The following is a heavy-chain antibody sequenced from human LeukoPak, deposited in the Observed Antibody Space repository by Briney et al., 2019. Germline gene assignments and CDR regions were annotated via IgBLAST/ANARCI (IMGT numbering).Heavy chain of an antibody. CDR1: GDSFISHT. Sequence: PGGSLRLSCAGSGDSFISHTMIWVRQAPGKGLEWISYIGYSGSPIYYADSVKGRLGISRDDAKTSLYLHMNSLRAEDTAFYYCAREYDSRARFDSWGQGILVTVSS. V-gene: IGHV3-48*01. CDR2: IGYSGSPI. CDR3: AREYDSRARFDS. D-gene: IGHD4-11*01. J-gene: IGHJ4*02.